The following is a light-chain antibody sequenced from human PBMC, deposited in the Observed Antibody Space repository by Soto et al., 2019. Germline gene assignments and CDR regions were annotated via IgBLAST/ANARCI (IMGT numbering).Light chain of an antibody. CDR2: GAS. V-gene: IGKV3-20*01. CDR3: QQYGSSPRLT. Sequence: IVLTQSPGTLSLSPGERATLSCRPSQSVSSSYLAWYQQKPGQAPRLLIYGASSRATGIPDRFSGSGSGTDFTLTISRLEPEDFAVYYCQQYGSSPRLTFGQGTKVDI. J-gene: IGKJ1*01. CDR1: QSVSSSY.